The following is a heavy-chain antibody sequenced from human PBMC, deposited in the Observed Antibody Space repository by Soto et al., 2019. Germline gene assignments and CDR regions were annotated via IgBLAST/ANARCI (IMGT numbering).Heavy chain of an antibody. D-gene: IGHD3-10*01. CDR2: INSDGSST. V-gene: IGHV3-74*01. Sequence: GGSLRLSCAASGFNFGPFWMQWVRQAPGKGLVWVSRINSDGSSTSYADSVKGRFTISRDNAKNTLYLQMNSLRAEDTAVYYCARAVRSGSYPYYYYGMDVWGQGTTVTVS. CDR3: ARAVRSGSYPYYYYGMDV. CDR1: GFNFGPFW. J-gene: IGHJ6*02.